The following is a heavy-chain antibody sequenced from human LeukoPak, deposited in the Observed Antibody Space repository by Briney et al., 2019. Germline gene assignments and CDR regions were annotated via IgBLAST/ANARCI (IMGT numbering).Heavy chain of an antibody. CDR3: ARGGYCSGTSCYRGIVVGFDP. D-gene: IGHD2-2*01. Sequence: SETLSLTCAVYGGSFSGYYWSWIRQPPGKGPEWIGEINHSGSTNYNPSLKSRVTISVDTSKNQFSLKLSSVTVADTAVYYCARGGYCSGTSCYRGIVVGFDPWGQGTLVTVSS. CDR1: GGSFSGYY. V-gene: IGHV4-34*01. CDR2: INHSGST. J-gene: IGHJ5*02.